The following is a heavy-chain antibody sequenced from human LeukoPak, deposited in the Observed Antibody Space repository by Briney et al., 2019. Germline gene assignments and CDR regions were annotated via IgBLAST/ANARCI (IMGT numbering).Heavy chain of an antibody. V-gene: IGHV7-4-1*02. CDR1: GYTFTRYA. J-gene: IGHJ4*02. CDR2: INPNTGNP. Sequence: VASVNVSCKASGYTFTRYAMNWLRQAPGQGLEWMGWINPNTGNPTYAQAFTGRFVFSLDTSVSTAYLQISSLNTEDTAVYYCAIDQPVAGVSNFDSWGQGTLVTVSS. CDR3: AIDQPVAGVSNFDS. D-gene: IGHD6-19*01.